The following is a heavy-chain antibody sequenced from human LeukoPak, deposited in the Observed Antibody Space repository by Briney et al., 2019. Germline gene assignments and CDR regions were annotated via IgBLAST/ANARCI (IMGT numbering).Heavy chain of an antibody. Sequence: SVKVSCKASGGTSSSYAISWVRQAPGQGLEWMGRIIPILGIANYAQKFQGRVTITADKSTSTAYMELSSLRSEDTAVYYCAIFGGTTSYYFDYWGQGTLVTVSS. J-gene: IGHJ4*02. CDR2: IIPILGIA. V-gene: IGHV1-69*04. CDR3: AIFGGTTSYYFDY. CDR1: GGTSSSYA. D-gene: IGHD1-1*01.